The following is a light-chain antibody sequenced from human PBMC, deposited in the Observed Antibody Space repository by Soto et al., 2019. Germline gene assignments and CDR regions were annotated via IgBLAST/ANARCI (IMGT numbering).Light chain of an antibody. J-gene: IGLJ2*01. V-gene: IGLV2-14*03. CDR1: SSDVGGYNY. CDR2: DVN. CDR3: SSYTSNTPRLV. Sequence: QSALTQPASVSGSPGQSITISCTGTSSDVGGYNYVSWYQHHPDKAPKLMIYDVNNRPSGVSSRFSGSKSGNTASLTISGPQAADEASYYCSSYTSNTPRLVFGGGTKLTVL.